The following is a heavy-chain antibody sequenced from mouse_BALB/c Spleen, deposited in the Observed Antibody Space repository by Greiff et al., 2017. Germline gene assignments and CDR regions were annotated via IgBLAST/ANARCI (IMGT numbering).Heavy chain of an antibody. CDR3: ASPYYYGSPWFAY. V-gene: IGHV2-2*02. J-gene: IGHJ3*01. D-gene: IGHD1-1*01. Sequence: VMLVESGPGLVQPSQSLSITCTVSGFSLTSYGVHWVRQSPGKGLEWLGVIWSGGSTDYNAAFISRLSISKDNSKSQVFFKMNSLQANDTAIYYCASPYYYGSPWFAYWGQGTLVTVSA. CDR1: GFSLTSYG. CDR2: IWSGGST.